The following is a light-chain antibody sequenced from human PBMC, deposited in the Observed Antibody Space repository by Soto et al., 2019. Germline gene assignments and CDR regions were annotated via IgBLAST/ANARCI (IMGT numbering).Light chain of an antibody. V-gene: IGLV2-14*03. CDR2: DVS. CDR1: SSDVGTYEY. CDR3: SSYASNGDVL. J-gene: IGLJ2*01. Sequence: QSALPQPASVSGSPGQSITISCTGTSSDVGTYEYVSWYQHHPGKAPKLMIYDVSNRPSGVSDRFSGSKSGNTASLTISGLQAEDEADYYCSSYASNGDVLFGGGTKLTVL.